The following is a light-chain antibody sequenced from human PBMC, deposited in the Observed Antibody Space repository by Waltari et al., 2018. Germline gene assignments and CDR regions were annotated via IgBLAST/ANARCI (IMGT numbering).Light chain of an antibody. J-gene: IGLJ2*01. CDR3: SSYISSDTLEL. CDR2: DVS. CDR1: SSYVGGYKY. Sequence: HSALTQPASVSGSPGQSITISCPGTSSYVGGYKYLSWYQQHPGKAPKLMIYDVSNRPSGVSNRFSGSKSGNTASLTISGLQAEDEADYYCSSYISSDTLELFGGGTSLTVL. V-gene: IGLV2-14*03.